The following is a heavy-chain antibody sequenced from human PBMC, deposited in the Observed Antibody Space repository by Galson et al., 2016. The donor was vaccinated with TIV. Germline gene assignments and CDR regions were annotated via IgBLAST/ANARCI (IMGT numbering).Heavy chain of an antibody. V-gene: IGHV4-39*02. CDR2: IYYSGTT. J-gene: IGHJ4*02. Sequence: DSIDNNGYYWGWIRQPPGKGLEWIASIYYSGTTYYNPSLESRLTISIDTSKNHFSLNMKSVTAADTAVYYCARARRVARVVVPATGTAIDYWGQGKLVTVST. D-gene: IGHD2-21*02. CDR1: DSIDNNGYY. CDR3: ARARRVARVVVPATGTAIDY.